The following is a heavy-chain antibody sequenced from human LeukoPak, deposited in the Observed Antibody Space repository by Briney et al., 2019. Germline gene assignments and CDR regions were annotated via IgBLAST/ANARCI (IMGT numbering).Heavy chain of an antibody. V-gene: IGHV4-39*01. D-gene: IGHD2-21*02. CDR1: GGSIISSSYY. CDR3: ARLGLYCGGDCYFDY. Sequence: SETLSLTCTVSGGSIISSSYYWGWIRQPLGKGLEWIGSMYYSGSTYYNLSLKTRVTISVDTSKNQFSLKLNSVTAADTAVYYCARLGLYCGGDCYFDYWGQGTLVTVSS. CDR2: MYYSGST. J-gene: IGHJ4*02.